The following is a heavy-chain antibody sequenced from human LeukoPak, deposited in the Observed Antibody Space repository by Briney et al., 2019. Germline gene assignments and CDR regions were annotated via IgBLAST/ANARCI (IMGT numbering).Heavy chain of an antibody. J-gene: IGHJ6*03. V-gene: IGHV3-23*01. CDR3: AREGIRDAYYYYMDV. CDR2: ISGSGGNT. Sequence: PGGSLRLSCAASGFTFSSYAMTWVRQAPGKGLEWVSGISGSGGNTYYTDSVRGRLSISRDNSKNTLYLQVNSLRAEDTAVYYCAREGIRDAYYYYMDVWGKGTTVIVSS. D-gene: IGHD6-13*01. CDR1: GFTFSSYA.